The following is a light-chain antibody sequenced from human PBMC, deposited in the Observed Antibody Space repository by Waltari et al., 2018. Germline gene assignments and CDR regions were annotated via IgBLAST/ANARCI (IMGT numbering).Light chain of an antibody. J-gene: IGKJ2*01. V-gene: IGKV4-1*01. CDR3: QQYYSTPNT. CDR1: QSVLYSSNNNND. CDR2: WAS. Sequence: DIVMTQSPDSLTVSLGERVTITCKSSQSVLYSSNNNNDLAWYQQKPGQPPKLLIYWASTRESGVPDRFSGSGSGTDFTLTISSLQAEDVAVYYCQQYYSTPNTFGQGTKLEIK.